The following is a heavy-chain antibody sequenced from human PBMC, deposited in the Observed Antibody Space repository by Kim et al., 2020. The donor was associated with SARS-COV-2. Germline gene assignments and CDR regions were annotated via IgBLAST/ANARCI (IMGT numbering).Heavy chain of an antibody. V-gene: IGHV3-74*01. Sequence: GGSLRLSCAASGFTFSSYWMHWVRQAPGKGLVWVSCINSDGSSTSYADYVKGRFTISRDNAKNTLYLQMNSLRAEDTAVYYCARVGWGGADFDYWGQGTLVTVSS. CDR3: ARVGWGGADFDY. CDR2: INSDGSST. J-gene: IGHJ4*02. D-gene: IGHD3-16*01. CDR1: GFTFSSYW.